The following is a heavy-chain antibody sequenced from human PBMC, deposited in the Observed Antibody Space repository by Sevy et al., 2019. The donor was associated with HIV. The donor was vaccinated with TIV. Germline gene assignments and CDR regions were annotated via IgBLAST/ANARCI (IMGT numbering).Heavy chain of an antibody. J-gene: IGHJ5*02. CDR1: GYTFTSYA. Sequence: ASVKVSCKASGYTFTSYAMHWVRQAPGQRLEWMGWINAGNGNTKYSQKFQGRVTITRDTSASTAYMELSSLRSEDTAVYYCARGVGATTRGGLRNVNWFDPWGQGTLVTVSS. CDR2: INAGNGNT. D-gene: IGHD1-26*01. CDR3: ARGVGATTRGGLRNVNWFDP. V-gene: IGHV1-3*01.